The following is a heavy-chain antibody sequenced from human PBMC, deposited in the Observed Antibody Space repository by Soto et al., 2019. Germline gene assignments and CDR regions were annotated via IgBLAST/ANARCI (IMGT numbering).Heavy chain of an antibody. V-gene: IGHV3-30*18. CDR2: ISYDGSNK. J-gene: IGHJ4*02. CDR1: GFTFSSYG. D-gene: IGHD3-22*01. Sequence: QVQLVESGGGVVQPGRSLRLSCAASGFTFSSYGMHWVRQAPGKGLEWVAVISYDGSNKYYADSVKGRFTISRDNSKNTLYLQMNSLRAEDTAVYYCAKASYYDSSGYIDYWGQGPLVTVSS. CDR3: AKASYYDSSGYIDY.